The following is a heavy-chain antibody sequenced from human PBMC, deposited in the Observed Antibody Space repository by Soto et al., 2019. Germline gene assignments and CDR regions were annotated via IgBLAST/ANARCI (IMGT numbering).Heavy chain of an antibody. Sequence: QVQLQESGPGLVKPSQTLSLTCTVSGGSISSGGYYWSWIRQHPGKGLEWIGYIYYSGSTYYNPSLKSLFTISVDTSKNQFSLKLSSVTAADTAVYYCAGGDYGDHGLFDYWGQGTLVTVSS. CDR2: IYYSGST. D-gene: IGHD4-17*01. J-gene: IGHJ4*02. CDR1: GGSISSGGYY. CDR3: AGGDYGDHGLFDY. V-gene: IGHV4-31*01.